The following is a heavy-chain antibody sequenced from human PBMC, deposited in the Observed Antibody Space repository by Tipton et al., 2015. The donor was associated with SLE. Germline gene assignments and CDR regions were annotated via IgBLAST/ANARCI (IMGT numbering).Heavy chain of an antibody. J-gene: IGHJ4*02. CDR1: GFTFSTYA. D-gene: IGHD3-3*01. V-gene: IGHV3-30*04. Sequence: SLRLSCAASGFTFSTYAMHWVRQAPGKGLEWGAVISYDGTNKYYAESVKGRFTISRDNSKNMLYLQMNSLRTEDTAVYSCAVSIYGFWSGYQDWGQGILVSVSS. CDR2: ISYDGTNK. CDR3: AVSIYGFWSGYQD.